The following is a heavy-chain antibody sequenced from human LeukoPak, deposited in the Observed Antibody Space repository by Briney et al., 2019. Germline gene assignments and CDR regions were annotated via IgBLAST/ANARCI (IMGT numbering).Heavy chain of an antibody. J-gene: IGHJ4*02. V-gene: IGHV3-30*12. Sequence: PGRSLRLSCAASGFIFRDSGMHWVRQAPGKGLEWVAMMLNDGNSKFYSDSVKGRFTISRGTSKNTLYLQMNSLRAEDTAVYYCARDIGDCTSGTCYSDYLDYWGQGTLVTVSS. CDR3: ARDIGDCTSGTCYSDYLDY. D-gene: IGHD2-15*01. CDR1: GFIFRDSG. CDR2: MLNDGNSK.